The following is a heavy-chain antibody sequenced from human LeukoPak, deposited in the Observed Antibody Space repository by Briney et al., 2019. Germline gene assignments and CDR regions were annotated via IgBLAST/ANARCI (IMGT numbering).Heavy chain of an antibody. CDR1: GFTCSSCW. CDR3: EAPATA. CDR2: VNEDGTAK. Sequence: GGSLRLSCAVSGFTCSSCWMNWVRQAPGKGLEWVATVNEDGTAKFYVDSVKGRFTIFRDNTRSSLDLQTNSLTVEVTAMYYCEAPATAWGQGTLVTVSS. V-gene: IGHV3-7*01. J-gene: IGHJ5*02.